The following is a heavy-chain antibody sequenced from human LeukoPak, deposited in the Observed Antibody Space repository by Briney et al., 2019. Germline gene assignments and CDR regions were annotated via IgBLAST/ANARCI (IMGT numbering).Heavy chain of an antibody. CDR3: AKATVTTGEYYFDY. V-gene: IGHV3-15*01. J-gene: IGHJ4*02. CDR1: GFTFSNAW. CDR2: IKSKTHGGTT. Sequence: GGSLRLSCAASGFTFSNAWMSWVRQAPGKGLEWVGRIKSKTHGGTTDYAAPVKGRFTISRDDSKNTLYLQMNSLRAEDTAVYYCAKATVTTGEYYFDYWGQGTLVTVSS. D-gene: IGHD4-17*01.